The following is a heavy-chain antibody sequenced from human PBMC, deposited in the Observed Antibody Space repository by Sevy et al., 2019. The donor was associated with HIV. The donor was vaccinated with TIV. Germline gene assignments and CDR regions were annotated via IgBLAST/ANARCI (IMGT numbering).Heavy chain of an antibody. CDR3: AKDQGAHYYYCMDV. CDR1: GFTFSGFG. CDR2: ISYDGSNK. Sequence: GGSLRLSCAAFGFTFSGFGMHWVRQAPGKGLEWVALISYDGSNKYYADSVKGRFTISRDKSKNTLYLQMNSLRGEDTAVYYCAKDQGAHYYYCMDVWGQGTTVTVSS. V-gene: IGHV3-30*18. J-gene: IGHJ6*02.